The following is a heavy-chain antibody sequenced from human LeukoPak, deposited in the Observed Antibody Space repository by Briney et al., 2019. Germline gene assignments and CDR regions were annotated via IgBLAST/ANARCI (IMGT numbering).Heavy chain of an antibody. CDR2: ISSSSTI. CDR3: AREELGSSLGFDP. CDR1: RFTFSSYS. D-gene: IGHD3-16*01. J-gene: IGHJ5*02. Sequence: GGSLRLSCAASRFTFSSYSMNWVRQAPGKGLEWVSYISSSSTIHYADSVKGRFTISRDNSKNTLYLQMNSLRAEDTAVYYCAREELGSSLGFDPWGQGTLVTVSS. V-gene: IGHV3-48*01.